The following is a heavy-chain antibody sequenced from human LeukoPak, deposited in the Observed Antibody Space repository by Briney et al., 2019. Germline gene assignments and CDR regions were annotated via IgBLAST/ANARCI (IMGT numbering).Heavy chain of an antibody. D-gene: IGHD5-18*01. Sequence: GGSLRLSCAASGFTFDDYAKHWVRQAPGKGLEWVSGISWNSGSIGYADSVKGRFTISRDNAKNSLYLQMNSLRAEDTALYYCAKEDTAMVLGWSNFDYWGQGTLVTVSS. CDR3: AKEDTAMVLGWSNFDY. CDR2: ISWNSGSI. CDR1: GFTFDDYA. V-gene: IGHV3-9*01. J-gene: IGHJ4*02.